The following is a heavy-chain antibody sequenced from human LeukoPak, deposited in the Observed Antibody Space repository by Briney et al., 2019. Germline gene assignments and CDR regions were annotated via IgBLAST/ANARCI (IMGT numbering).Heavy chain of an antibody. CDR1: GGSISSGDYY. CDR3: ARVGSYSVVPAALNWFDP. CDR2: IYYSGST. V-gene: IGHV4-30-4*08. J-gene: IGHJ5*02. D-gene: IGHD2-2*01. Sequence: SETLSLTCTVSGGSISSGDYYWSWIRQPPGKGLEWIGYIYYSGSTCYNPSLKSRVTISVDMSKNQFSLKLSSVTAADTAVYYCARVGSYSVVPAALNWFDPWGQGTLVTVSS.